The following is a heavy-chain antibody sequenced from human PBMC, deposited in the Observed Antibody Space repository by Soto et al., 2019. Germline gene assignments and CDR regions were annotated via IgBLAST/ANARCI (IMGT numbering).Heavy chain of an antibody. CDR2: IYWADDQ. D-gene: IGHD6-13*01. V-gene: IGHV2-5*02. Sequence: QITLKESGPTLVKPTQTLTLTCTFSGFSLSTRGVGVGWIRQPPGKALEWLALIYWADDQRYSPYLKTRLTITKDTSKNQAVLKKTNMDPVDTVKDSCAHIGVSRWFDIWGQGTLVTVSS. J-gene: IGHJ5*02. CDR1: GFSLSTRGVG. CDR3: AHIGVSRWFDI.